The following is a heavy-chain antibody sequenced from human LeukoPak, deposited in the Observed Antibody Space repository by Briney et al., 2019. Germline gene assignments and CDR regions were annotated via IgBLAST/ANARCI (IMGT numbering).Heavy chain of an antibody. V-gene: IGHV4-38-2*01. D-gene: IGHD6-6*01. J-gene: IGHJ4*02. CDR1: GYSISNGYY. CDR3: ASEYEQPLDY. CDR2: LYHSDST. Sequence: SETLSLTCAVSGYSISNGYYWVWIRQPPGKGLEWIGSLYHSDSTYYNPSLKSRVTMSVDTSKNQFSLKLSFVTAADTAVYYCASEYEQPLDYWGQGALVTVSS.